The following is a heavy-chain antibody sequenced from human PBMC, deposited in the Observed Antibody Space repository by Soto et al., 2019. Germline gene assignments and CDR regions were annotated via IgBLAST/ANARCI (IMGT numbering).Heavy chain of an antibody. Sequence: EVQLVESGGGLVQPGGSLRLSCEASGFTFSSYSMNGVRQSTGKGLEWVSYISSSSNSIYYADSVKGRFTISRDNAKNSLHLQMISLRAEDTAVYYRASPVECSTTSCIRWGQGPLVTVSS. CDR2: ISSSSNSI. D-gene: IGHD2-2*01. J-gene: IGHJ4*02. V-gene: IGHV3-48*04. CDR1: GFTFSSYS. CDR3: ASPVECSTTSCIR.